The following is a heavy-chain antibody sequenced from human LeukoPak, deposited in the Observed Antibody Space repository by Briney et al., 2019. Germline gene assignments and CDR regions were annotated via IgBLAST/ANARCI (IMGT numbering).Heavy chain of an antibody. CDR1: GGTFSSYA. V-gene: IGHV1-69*01. CDR2: IIPIFGTA. Sequence: GSSVKVSCKASGGTFSSYAISWVRQAPGQGLEWMGGIIPIFGTANYAQKFQGRVTITADESTSTAYMELSSLRSEDTAVYYCARDGYNPEMNWLDPWGQGTLVTVSS. CDR3: ARDGYNPEMNWLDP. J-gene: IGHJ5*02. D-gene: IGHD5-24*01.